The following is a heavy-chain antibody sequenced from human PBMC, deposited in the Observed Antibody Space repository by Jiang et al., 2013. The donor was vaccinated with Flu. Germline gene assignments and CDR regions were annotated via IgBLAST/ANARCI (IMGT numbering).Heavy chain of an antibody. CDR2: INPDGGGM. CDR1: GFSFNSFW. CDR3: ARDPVEATALDY. J-gene: IGHJ4*02. D-gene: IGHD1-26*01. Sequence: VQLVESGGGLVQPGGSLRLSCAASGFSFNSFWMHWVRQVPGIGLVWVSQINPDGGGMGYLDSVRGRFTISRDNARNTLYLQMNSLRAEDTAVYYCARDPVEATALDYWGQGTLVTVSS. V-gene: IGHV3-74*01.